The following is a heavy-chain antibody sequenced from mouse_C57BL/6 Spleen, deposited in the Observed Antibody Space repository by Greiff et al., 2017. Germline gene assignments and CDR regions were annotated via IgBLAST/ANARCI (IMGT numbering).Heavy chain of an antibody. D-gene: IGHD2-1*01. J-gene: IGHJ1*03. CDR1: GYTFTDYY. CDR3: AYDNYAWYFDV. CDR2: INPNNGGT. V-gene: IGHV1-26*01. Sequence: EVQLQQSGPELVKPGASVKISCKASGYTFTDYYMNWVKQSHGKSLEWIGDINPNNGGTSYNQKFKGKATLTVDKSSSTAYMELRILTSEDSAVYYCAYDNYAWYFDVWGTGTTVTVSS.